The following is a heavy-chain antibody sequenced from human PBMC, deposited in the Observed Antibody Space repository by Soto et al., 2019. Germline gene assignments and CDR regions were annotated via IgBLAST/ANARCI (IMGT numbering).Heavy chain of an antibody. Sequence: SVKVCFKASGYTFTGYYMHWVRQAPGQGLEWMGWINPNSGGTNYAQKFQGWVTMTRDTSISTAYMELSRLRSDDTAVYYCARAYSSSSPYYYYGMDVWGQGTTVTVSS. V-gene: IGHV1-2*04. CDR1: GYTFTGYY. J-gene: IGHJ6*02. CDR2: INPNSGGT. D-gene: IGHD6-6*01. CDR3: ARAYSSSSPYYYYGMDV.